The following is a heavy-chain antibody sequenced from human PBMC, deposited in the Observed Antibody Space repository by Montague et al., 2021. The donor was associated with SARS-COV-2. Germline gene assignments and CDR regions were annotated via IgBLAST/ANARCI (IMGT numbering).Heavy chain of an antibody. V-gene: IGHV3-53*01. Sequence: SLRLSCAASGFSVTNNYMNWVRQAPGKGLEWVALVYSAGGIYYADSVQGRFTISRDISKNTVYLQMNSLRADDTAVYYCARDGFCGGGSCFDSWGQGALVPGPS. J-gene: IGHJ4*02. CDR2: VYSAGGI. CDR1: GFSVTNNY. D-gene: IGHD2-15*01. CDR3: ARDGFCGGGSCFDS.